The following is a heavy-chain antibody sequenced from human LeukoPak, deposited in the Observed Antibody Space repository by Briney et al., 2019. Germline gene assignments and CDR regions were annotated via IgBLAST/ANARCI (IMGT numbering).Heavy chain of an antibody. J-gene: IGHJ4*02. D-gene: IGHD6-19*01. CDR3: ARGAGNFDY. CDR2: IYYSGST. CDR1: GGSISSYF. V-gene: IGHV4-59*01. Sequence: PSETLSLTCTVSGGSISSYFWSWIRQPPGKGLEWIGYIYYSGSTNYNPSLKSRVTMSVDTSKNQFSLRLSSVTAADTAVYYCARGAGNFDYWVQGTLVTVSS.